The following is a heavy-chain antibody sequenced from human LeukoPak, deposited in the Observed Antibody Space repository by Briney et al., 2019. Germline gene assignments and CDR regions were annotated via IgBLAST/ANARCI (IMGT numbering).Heavy chain of an antibody. CDR1: VSSFTSND. CDR3: ARGSYGGDWFDP. D-gene: IGHD3-10*01. J-gene: IGHJ5*02. V-gene: IGHV1-8*01. Sequence: ASVNVSFNASVSSFTSNDINWVRHATGQGLEWMWWMNPNSGTTGYAQKFKGRVTMTRNTSIRTAYMELTSLRSEDTAVYYCARGSYGGDWFDPWGQGTLVTVSS. CDR2: MNPNSGTT.